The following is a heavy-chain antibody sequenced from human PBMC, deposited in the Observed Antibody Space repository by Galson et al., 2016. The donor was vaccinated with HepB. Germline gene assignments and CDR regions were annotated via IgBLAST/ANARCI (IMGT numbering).Heavy chain of an antibody. J-gene: IGHJ4*02. V-gene: IGHV4-61*02. CDR2: ISASGST. CDR3: ARANFYWFPADYFDS. CDR1: GGSVGSNSYY. D-gene: IGHD2-8*02. Sequence: LSLTCTVSGGSVGSNSYYWNWIRQSAGKGLEWIGRISASGSTTYNPSLESRVTISMDTSRNQFSLRLTSVAAADTAVYYCARANFYWFPADYFDSWGQGTLVTVS.